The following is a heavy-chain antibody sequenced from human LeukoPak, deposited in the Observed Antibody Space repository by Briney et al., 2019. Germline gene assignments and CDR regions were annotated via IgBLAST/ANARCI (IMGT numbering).Heavy chain of an antibody. CDR2: IYYSGST. CDR1: GGSISSYY. CDR3: ARGTPFGLKYYFDY. V-gene: IGHV4-59*01. J-gene: IGHJ4*02. Sequence: PSETLSLTCTVSGGSISSYYWSWIRQPPGKGLEWIGYIYYSGSTNYNPSLKSRVTISVDTSKNQFSLKLSSVTAADTAVYYCARGTPFGLKYYFDYWGQGTLVTVSS. D-gene: IGHD3-16*01.